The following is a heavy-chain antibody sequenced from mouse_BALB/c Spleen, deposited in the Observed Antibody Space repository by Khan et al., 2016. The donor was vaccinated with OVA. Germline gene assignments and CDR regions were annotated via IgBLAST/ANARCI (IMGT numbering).Heavy chain of an antibody. D-gene: IGHD1-2*01. Sequence: QIQLVQSGPELKKPGETVKISCKASGYTFTNYGMNWVKQAPGKGLKWMGWINTYTGEPTYADDFKGRFAFSLETSASTPYLQINNLKNEDTATYFCARDYGYAYWGQGTLVTVSA. J-gene: IGHJ3*01. CDR2: INTYTGEP. V-gene: IGHV9-3-1*01. CDR1: GYTFTNYG. CDR3: ARDYGYAY.